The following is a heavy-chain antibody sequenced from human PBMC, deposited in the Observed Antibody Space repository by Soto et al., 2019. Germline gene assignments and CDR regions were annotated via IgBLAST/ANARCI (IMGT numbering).Heavy chain of an antibody. CDR2: IKSDGSEK. V-gene: IGHV3-7*01. CDR3: ARIYYDILTGYATYFDY. CDR1: GFTFSSYG. D-gene: IGHD3-9*01. J-gene: IGHJ4*02. Sequence: EVQLVESGGGLVQPGGSLRLSCAASGFTFSSYGMSWVRQAPGKGLEWVANIKSDGSEKYYVDSVKGRFTISRDNANNSLYLQMNSPRAEDTAVYYCARIYYDILTGYATYFDYWGLGTLVTVSS.